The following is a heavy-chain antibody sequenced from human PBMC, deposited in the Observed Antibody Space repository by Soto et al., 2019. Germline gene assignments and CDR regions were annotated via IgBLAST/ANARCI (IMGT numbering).Heavy chain of an antibody. D-gene: IGHD3-16*02. CDR1: GYTFTSYA. CDR2: INAGNGNT. V-gene: IGHV1-3*01. CDR3: ARFRGTFGGVIV. Sequence: GASVKVSCKASGYTFTSYAMHWVRQAPGQRLEWMGWINAGNGNTKYSQKFQGRVTITRDTSASTAYMELSSLRSEDTAVYYCARFRGTFGGVIVWGQGTLVTVSS. J-gene: IGHJ4*02.